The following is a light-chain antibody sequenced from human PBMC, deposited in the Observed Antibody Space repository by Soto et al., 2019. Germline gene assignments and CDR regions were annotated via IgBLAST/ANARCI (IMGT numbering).Light chain of an antibody. CDR2: DAS. CDR3: QQRSNWPPIT. CDR1: QSVSSY. V-gene: IGKV3-11*01. J-gene: IGKJ3*01. Sequence: PGERATLSCRASQSVSSYLAWYQQKPGQAPRLLIYDASNRATGIPARFSGSGSGTDFTLTISSLEPEDFAVYYCQQRSNWPPITFGPGTKVDI.